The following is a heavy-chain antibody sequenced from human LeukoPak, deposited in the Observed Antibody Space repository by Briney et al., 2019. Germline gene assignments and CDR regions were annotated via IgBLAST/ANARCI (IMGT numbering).Heavy chain of an antibody. Sequence: GGSLRLSCAASGFTFSDYYMSWIRQAPGEGLEWGSYISSSGSNICYADPVKGRFTISRDTAKNSLYLQMNSLRAEDTAVYYCARGSGGYGSLNYWGQGTLVTVSS. CDR3: ARGSGGYGSLNY. J-gene: IGHJ4*02. CDR1: GFTFSDYY. CDR2: ISSSGSNI. D-gene: IGHD5-12*01. V-gene: IGHV3-11*01.